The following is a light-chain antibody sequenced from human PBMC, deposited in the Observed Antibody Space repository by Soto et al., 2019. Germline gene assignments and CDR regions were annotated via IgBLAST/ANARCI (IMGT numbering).Light chain of an antibody. Sequence: QSALTQPPSVSGSPGQSVTISCTGTSSDVGSYNRLSWYQQPPGTAPKLIMYEVNTRPSGVPDRFSGSKSGSTASLTISGLQAEDEADYYCSLYISGSTYVLGTGTKVTVL. CDR2: EVN. J-gene: IGLJ1*01. V-gene: IGLV2-18*01. CDR3: SLYISGSTYV. CDR1: SSDVGSYNR.